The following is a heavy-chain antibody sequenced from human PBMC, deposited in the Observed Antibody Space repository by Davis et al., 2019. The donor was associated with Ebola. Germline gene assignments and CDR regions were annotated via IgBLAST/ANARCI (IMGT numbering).Heavy chain of an antibody. CDR2: ISISGDTM. D-gene: IGHD2-2*02. J-gene: IGHJ3*01. V-gene: IGHV3-11*04. Sequence: GESLKISCAASGFTFSDYYMTWIRQAPGKGLEWLSYISISGDTMYNVDSVKGRFTISRDNAKNSLYLQMNSLRAEDMAVYYCARQYCSDTTCYTDAFDVWGQGTWVTVSS. CDR3: ARQYCSDTTCYTDAFDV. CDR1: GFTFSDYY.